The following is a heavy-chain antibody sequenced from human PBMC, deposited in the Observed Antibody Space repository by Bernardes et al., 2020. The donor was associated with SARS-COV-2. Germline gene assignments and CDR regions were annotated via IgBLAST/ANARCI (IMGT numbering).Heavy chain of an antibody. CDR2: ISWNSGSI. D-gene: IGHD3-22*01. CDR1: GFTFDDYA. V-gene: IGHV3-9*01. CDR3: AKDRRDYYDSSGPGFDY. Sequence: SLRLSCAASGFTFDDYAMHWVRQAPGKGLEWVSGISWNSGSIGYADSVKGRFTISRDNAKNSLYLQMNSLRAEDTALYYCAKDRRDYYDSSGPGFDYWGQGTLVTVSS. J-gene: IGHJ4*02.